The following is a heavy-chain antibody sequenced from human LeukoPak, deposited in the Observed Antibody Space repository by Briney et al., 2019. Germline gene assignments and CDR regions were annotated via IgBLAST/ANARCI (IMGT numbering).Heavy chain of an antibody. V-gene: IGHV4-39*07. CDR1: GGSISSSSYY. J-gene: IGHJ5*02. CDR2: IYYSGST. CDR3: ARGGSSGSYLHWFDP. Sequence: KSSETLSLTCTVSGGSISSSSYYWGWIRQPPGKGLEWIGSIYYSGSTNYNASLKSRVTISVDTSKNQFSLKLSSVTAADTAVYYCARGGSSGSYLHWFDPWGQGTLVTVSS. D-gene: IGHD3-10*01.